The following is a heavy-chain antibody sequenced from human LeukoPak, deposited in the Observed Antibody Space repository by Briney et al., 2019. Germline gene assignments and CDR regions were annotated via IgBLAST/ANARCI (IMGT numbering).Heavy chain of an antibody. Sequence: ASVKVSCKASGYTFTSYGISWVRQAPGQGLEWMGWISAYNGNTNYAQKLQGRVTMTTDTSTSTAYMELRSLRSDDTAVYYCARSYYDFWSGYCYYYYYYMDVWGKGTTVTVSS. V-gene: IGHV1-18*01. CDR1: GYTFTSYG. CDR3: ARSYYDFWSGYCYYYYYYMDV. J-gene: IGHJ6*03. D-gene: IGHD3-3*01. CDR2: ISAYNGNT.